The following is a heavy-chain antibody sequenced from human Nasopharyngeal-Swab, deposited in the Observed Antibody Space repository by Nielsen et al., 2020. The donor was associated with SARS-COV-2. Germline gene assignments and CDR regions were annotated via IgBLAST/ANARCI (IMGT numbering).Heavy chain of an antibody. V-gene: IGHV5-51*01. CDR3: ARHQGPIAVAGPREPYYYGMDV. CDR1: GYSFTSYW. J-gene: IGHJ6*02. CDR2: IYPGDSDT. D-gene: IGHD6-19*01. Sequence: GESLKISCKGSGYSFTSYWIGWVRQMPGKGLDWMGIIYPGDSDTRYSPSFQGQVTISADKSISTAYLQWSSLKASDTAMYYCARHQGPIAVAGPREPYYYGMDVWGQGTTVTVSS.